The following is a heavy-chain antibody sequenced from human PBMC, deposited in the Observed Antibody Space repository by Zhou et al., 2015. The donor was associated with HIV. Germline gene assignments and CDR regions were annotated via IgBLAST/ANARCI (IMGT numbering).Heavy chain of an antibody. V-gene: IGHV1-69*01. Sequence: QGLEWMGGIIPIFGTANYAQKFQGRVTITADESTSTAYMELSSLRSEDTAVYYCARGNRRAAYCSSTSCQPGHDAFDIWGQGTMVTVSS. CDR2: IIPIFGTA. CDR3: ARGNRRAAYCSSTSCQPGHDAFDI. D-gene: IGHD2-2*01. J-gene: IGHJ3*02.